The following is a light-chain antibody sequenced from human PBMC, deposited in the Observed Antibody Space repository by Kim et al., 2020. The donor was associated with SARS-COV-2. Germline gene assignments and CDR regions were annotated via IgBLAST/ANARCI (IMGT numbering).Light chain of an antibody. J-gene: IGKJ2*01. CDR1: QSIFYSSNNKNY. CDR3: QQYYSSPLT. CDR2: WAS. V-gene: IGKV4-1*01. Sequence: DIVMTQSPDSLAVSLGERATINCRSSQSIFYSSNNKNYLAWYQQKPGQPPKLLIYWASIRESGVPDRFSGSGSGTDFTLTTSSLQAEDVAVYYCQQYYSSPLTFGQGTKLEI.